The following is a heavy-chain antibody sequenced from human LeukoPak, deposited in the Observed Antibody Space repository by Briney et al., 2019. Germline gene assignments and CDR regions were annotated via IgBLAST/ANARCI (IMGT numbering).Heavy chain of an antibody. J-gene: IGHJ4*02. V-gene: IGHV1-18*01. Sequence: ASVKVSCKASGGTFSSYAISWVRQAPGQGLEWMGWISAYNGNTNYAQKLQGRVTMTTDTSTSTAYMELRSLRSDDTAVYYCARVVGGSYYSANCFDYWGQGTLVTVSS. CDR3: ARVVGGSYYSANCFDY. CDR2: ISAYNGNT. D-gene: IGHD1-26*01. CDR1: GGTFSSYA.